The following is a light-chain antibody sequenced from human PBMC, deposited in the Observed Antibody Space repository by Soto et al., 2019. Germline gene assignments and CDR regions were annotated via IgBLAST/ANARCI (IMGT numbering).Light chain of an antibody. CDR1: QSVLYSPNNKNY. CDR3: QQYYTSPWT. J-gene: IGKJ1*01. V-gene: IGKV4-1*01. CDR2: WAS. Sequence: DIVMTQSPDSLAVSLGERATINCKSSQSVLYSPNNKNYLAWYQQKPGQPPKLLIYWASTRESGVADRFSGSGFGTDFTLTINSLQAEDVAVYYCQQYYTSPWTFGQGTKVDIK.